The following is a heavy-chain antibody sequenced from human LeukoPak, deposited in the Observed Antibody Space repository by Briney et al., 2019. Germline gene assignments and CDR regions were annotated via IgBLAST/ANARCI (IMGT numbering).Heavy chain of an antibody. Sequence: ASVTVSCKASGGTFSSYGISWVRQAPGQGLEWMGGIIPIFGTANYAQKFQGRVTITADESTSTAYMELSSLRSEDTAVYYCAREAVGGATYDYWGQGTLVTVSS. D-gene: IGHD1-26*01. CDR3: AREAVGGATYDY. CDR1: GGTFSSYG. V-gene: IGHV1-69*13. J-gene: IGHJ4*02. CDR2: IIPIFGTA.